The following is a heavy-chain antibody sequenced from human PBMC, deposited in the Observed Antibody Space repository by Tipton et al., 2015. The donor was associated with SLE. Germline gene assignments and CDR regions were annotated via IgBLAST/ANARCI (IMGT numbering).Heavy chain of an antibody. CDR1: GGSFSGYY. CDR3: ARFSSSSWSRLGGAFDI. D-gene: IGHD6-13*01. Sequence: TLSLTCAVYGGSFSGYYWSWIRQPPGKGLEWIGEINDSGSTNYNPSLKSRVTISLDTSKNQFSLKLSSVTAADTAVYYCARFSSSSWSRLGGAFDIWGQRTMVTVFS. J-gene: IGHJ3*02. CDR2: INDSGST. V-gene: IGHV4-34*01.